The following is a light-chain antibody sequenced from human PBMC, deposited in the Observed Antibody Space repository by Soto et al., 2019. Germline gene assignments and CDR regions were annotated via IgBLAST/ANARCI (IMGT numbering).Light chain of an antibody. J-gene: IGKJ1*01. CDR1: QGISSY. CDR2: WAS. CDR3: QQYNSYPWT. V-gene: IGKV1-8*01. Sequence: AIRMTQSPSSLSASTGDRVTITCRASQGISSYLAWYQQKPGQPPKLIIYWASTRESGVPGRFSGSGSGTDFTLTISSLQPDDFATYYCQQYNSYPWTFGQGTKVDIK.